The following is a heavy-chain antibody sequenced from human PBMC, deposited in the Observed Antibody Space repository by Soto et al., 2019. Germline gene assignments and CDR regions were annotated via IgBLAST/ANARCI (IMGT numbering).Heavy chain of an antibody. Sequence: QVQLVQSGAEVKKPGSSVKVSCKASGGTFSSYAISGVRQAPGQGLEWMGGIMPIFGTSYYAQKCQGGVTITADDSTSTAYMELRSLRYEDSAGYYCARGETRSSSSWYHWFDPWGQGTLVTVSS. CDR1: GGTFSSYA. CDR3: ARGETRSSSSWYHWFDP. D-gene: IGHD6-13*01. J-gene: IGHJ5*02. V-gene: IGHV1-69*12. CDR2: IMPIFGTS.